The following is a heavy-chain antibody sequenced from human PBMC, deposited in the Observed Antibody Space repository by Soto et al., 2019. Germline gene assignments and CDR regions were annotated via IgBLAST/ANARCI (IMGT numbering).Heavy chain of an antibody. CDR3: ARDYGHYDILTGYYRVDYFDY. CDR2: ISSNGGST. V-gene: IGHV3-64*01. J-gene: IGHJ4*02. D-gene: IGHD3-9*01. Sequence: PGGSLRLSCAASGFTFSSYAMHWVRQAPGKGLEYVSAISSNGGSTYYANSVKGRFTISRDNSKNTLYLQMGSLRAEDMAVYYCARDYGHYDILTGYYRVDYFDYWGQGTLVTVSS. CDR1: GFTFSSYA.